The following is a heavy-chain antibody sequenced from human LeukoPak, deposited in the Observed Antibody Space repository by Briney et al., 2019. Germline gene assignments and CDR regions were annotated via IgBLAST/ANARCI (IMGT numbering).Heavy chain of an antibody. CDR1: GFIVSSVY. J-gene: IGHJ4*02. CDR3: ARGGRSSELV. D-gene: IGHD6-6*01. CDR2: IYSTGDT. Sequence: GGSLRLSCAASGFIVSSVYMSWVRQSPGKGLECVSIIYSTGDTYYADSVTGRFTISRDVSKNTVYLQMNSLRAEDTAVYYCARGGRSSELVWGQGTRVTVSS. V-gene: IGHV3-53*01.